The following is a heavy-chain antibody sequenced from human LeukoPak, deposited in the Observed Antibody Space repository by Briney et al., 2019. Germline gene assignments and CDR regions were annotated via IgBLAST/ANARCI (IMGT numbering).Heavy chain of an antibody. CDR3: ARGSRYYYLLGRYRFPL. D-gene: IGHD3-16*02. Sequence: SETLSLTCAVYGGSFSGYYWSWIRQPPGKGLEWIGEINHSGSTNYNPSLKSRVTISVDTSKNQFSLKLSSVTAADTAVYYRARGSRYYYLLGRYRFPLWGQGTLVTVSS. CDR2: INHSGST. CDR1: GGSFSGYY. J-gene: IGHJ4*01. V-gene: IGHV4-34*01.